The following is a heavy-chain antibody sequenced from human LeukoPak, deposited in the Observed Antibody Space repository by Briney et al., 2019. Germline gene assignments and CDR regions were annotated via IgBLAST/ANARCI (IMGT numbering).Heavy chain of an antibody. CDR2: IDYSGST. D-gene: IGHD3-16*01. Sequence: SETLSLTCTVSGGSISSYHWSWIQQPPGKGLEWIGYIDYSGSTSFNPSLKSRVTISLDTSNNQFSLNLFSVTAADTAVYYCARLNGGSWGQGALVTVSS. V-gene: IGHV4-59*08. J-gene: IGHJ4*02. CDR3: ARLNGGS. CDR1: GGSISSYH.